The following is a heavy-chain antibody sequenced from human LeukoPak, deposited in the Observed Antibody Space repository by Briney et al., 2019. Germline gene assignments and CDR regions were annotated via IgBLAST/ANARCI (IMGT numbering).Heavy chain of an antibody. D-gene: IGHD2-21*02. J-gene: IGHJ4*02. CDR2: MNPNSGNT. V-gene: IGHV1-8*01. CDR1: GYTFTSYD. Sequence: ASVKVSCKASGYTFTSYDINWVRQATGQGLEWMGWMNPNSGNTGYAQKFQGRVTMTRNTSISTAYMELSSLRSDDTAVYYCARAPYCGGDCPRGDYFDYWGQGTLVTVSS. CDR3: ARAPYCGGDCPRGDYFDY.